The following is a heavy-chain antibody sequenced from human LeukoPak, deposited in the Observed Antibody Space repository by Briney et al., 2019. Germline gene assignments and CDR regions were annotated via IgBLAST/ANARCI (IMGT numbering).Heavy chain of an antibody. J-gene: IGHJ5*02. CDR1: GFTYSRYD. CDR3: AKDFGDLKWLDP. CDR2: INSEGINT. V-gene: IGHV3-74*01. D-gene: IGHD3-16*01. Sequence: GGSLRLSCGASGFTYSRYDMHWVRQAPGKGLAWVSRINSEGINTSYADSVKGRFTISRDNYKHKLYLQINSQTDKETAVYYLAKDFGDLKWLDPWGQGTLVTVSS.